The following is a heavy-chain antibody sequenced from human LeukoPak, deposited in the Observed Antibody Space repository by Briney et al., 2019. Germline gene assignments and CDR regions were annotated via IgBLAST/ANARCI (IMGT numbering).Heavy chain of an antibody. J-gene: IGHJ6*02. CDR3: ARQKPGAYSMDV. D-gene: IGHD1-14*01. CDR1: GGSISSSSYY. CDR2: IYYSGST. V-gene: IGHV4-39*01. Sequence: SETLSLTCTVSGGSISSSSYYWGWIRQPPGKGLEWIGSIYYSGSTYYNPSLKSRVTISVDTSKNQFSLKLTSVTAADTAVYYCARQKPGAYSMDVWGQGTTVTVSS.